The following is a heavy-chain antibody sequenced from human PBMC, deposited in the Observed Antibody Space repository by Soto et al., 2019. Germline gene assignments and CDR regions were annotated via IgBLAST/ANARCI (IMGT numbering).Heavy chain of an antibody. V-gene: IGHV3-64*01. CDR1: GFTFSSYA. CDR2: ISSNGGST. Sequence: GGSLRLSCAASGFTFSSYAMHWVRQAPGKGLEYVSAISSNGGSTYYANSVKGRFTISRDNSKNTLYLQMGILRAEDMAVYYCARSALYCSSTSCYALYYYYYYMDVWGKGTTVTVSS. J-gene: IGHJ6*03. D-gene: IGHD2-2*01. CDR3: ARSALYCSSTSCYALYYYYYYMDV.